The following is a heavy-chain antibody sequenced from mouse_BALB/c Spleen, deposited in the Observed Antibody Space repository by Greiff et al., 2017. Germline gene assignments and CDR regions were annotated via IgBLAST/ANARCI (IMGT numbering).Heavy chain of an antibody. CDR3: TRAGDEDY. Sequence: EVKVVESGGGLVKPGGSLKLSCAASGFTFSSYTMSWVRQTPEKRLEWVATISSGGSYTYYPDSVKGRFTISRDNAKNTLYLQMSSLKSEDTAMYYCTRAGDEDYWGQGTTLTVSA. J-gene: IGHJ2*01. CDR1: GFTFSSYT. V-gene: IGHV5-6-4*01. CDR2: ISSGGSYT. D-gene: IGHD3-3*01.